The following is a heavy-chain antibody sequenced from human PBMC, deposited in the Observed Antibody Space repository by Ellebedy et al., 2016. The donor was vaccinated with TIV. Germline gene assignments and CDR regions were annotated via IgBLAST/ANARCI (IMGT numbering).Heavy chain of an antibody. V-gene: IGHV1-69*13. Sequence: SVKVSCXASGGTFSSYAISWVRQAPGQGLEWMGGIIPIFGTANYAQKFQGRVTITADESTSTAYMELRSLRSDDTAVYYCARDYSSSSGWFNPWGQGTLVTVSS. CDR3: ARDYSSSSGWFNP. D-gene: IGHD6-13*01. J-gene: IGHJ5*02. CDR2: IIPIFGTA. CDR1: GGTFSSYA.